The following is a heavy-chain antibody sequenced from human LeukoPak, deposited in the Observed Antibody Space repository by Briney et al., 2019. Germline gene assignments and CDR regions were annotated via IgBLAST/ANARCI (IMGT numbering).Heavy chain of an antibody. V-gene: IGHV1-2*02. CDR1: GYTFTGYY. CDR3: ARGGGRHCSGGSCYSAVRIYFQQ. D-gene: IGHD2-15*01. CDR2: INPNSGGT. Sequence: ASVKVSCKASGYTFTGYYMHWVRQAPGQGLEWMGWINPNSGGTNYAQKFQGRVTMTRDTSISTAYMELSRLRSDDTAVYYCARGGGRHCSGGSCYSAVRIYFQQWGQGTLVTVSS. J-gene: IGHJ1*01.